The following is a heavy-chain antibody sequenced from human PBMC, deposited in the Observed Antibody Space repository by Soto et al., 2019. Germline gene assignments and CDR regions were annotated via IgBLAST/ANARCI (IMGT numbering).Heavy chain of an antibody. CDR3: ASAYSGSPGFDY. CDR2: IYHIENT. D-gene: IGHD1-26*01. Sequence: SETLSLTCAVSSGSIDSGGYYWSWIRQHPVKGLEWIGYIYHIENTYYNPSLKGRLTISMDTSKNQFSLKLNSVTAADTAVYYCASAYSGSPGFDYWGQGTLVTVSS. J-gene: IGHJ4*02. V-gene: IGHV4-31*11. CDR1: SGSIDSGGYY.